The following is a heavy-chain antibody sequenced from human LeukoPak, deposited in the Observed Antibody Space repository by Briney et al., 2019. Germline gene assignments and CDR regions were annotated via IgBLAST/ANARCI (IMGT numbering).Heavy chain of an antibody. CDR3: AKQGRDWLRDYYYYMDV. V-gene: IGHV3-21*04. J-gene: IGHJ6*03. CDR1: GFTFSTYS. CDR2: ISSSSSYI. Sequence: PGGSLRLSCAASGFTFSTYSINWVRQAPGKGLEWVSSISSSSSYIYYADSVKGRFTISRDNAKNSLYLQMNSLRAEDTAVYYCAKQGRDWLRDYYYYMDVWGKGTTVT. D-gene: IGHD3-9*01.